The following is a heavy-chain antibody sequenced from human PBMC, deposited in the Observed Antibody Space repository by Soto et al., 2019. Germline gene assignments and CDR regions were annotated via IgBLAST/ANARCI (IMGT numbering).Heavy chain of an antibody. CDR2: IWYDGSNK. D-gene: IGHD3-22*01. Sequence: QVXLVXSXGGVVQPGXSLXXXCAASGFTFSSYGMHWVRQAPGKGLXXXXGIWYDGSNKYYADSVKGRFXIXXXXSXXXXXXXXXXXXXXXXAVYYCARDQYYYDSSGYSQFDYWGQGTLVTVSS. J-gene: IGHJ4*02. V-gene: IGHV3-33*01. CDR3: ARDQYYYDSSGYSQFDY. CDR1: GFTFSSYG.